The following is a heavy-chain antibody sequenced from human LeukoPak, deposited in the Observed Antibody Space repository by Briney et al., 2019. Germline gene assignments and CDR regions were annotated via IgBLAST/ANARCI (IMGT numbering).Heavy chain of an antibody. Sequence: GGSLRLSCAAAGFTFDDYAMHWVRQAPGKGLEWVSGISWNSGSIGYADSVKGRFTISRDNAKNSLYLQMNSLRAEDTALYYCAKARIAAAGTPLFDYWGQGTLVTVSS. D-gene: IGHD6-13*01. CDR2: ISWNSGSI. CDR1: GFTFDDYA. J-gene: IGHJ4*02. V-gene: IGHV3-9*01. CDR3: AKARIAAAGTPLFDY.